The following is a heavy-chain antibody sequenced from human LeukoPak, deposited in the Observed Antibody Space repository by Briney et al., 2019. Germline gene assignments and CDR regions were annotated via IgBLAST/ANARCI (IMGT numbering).Heavy chain of an antibody. CDR1: GFTFTGHA. CDR3: AKGGFNYPGY. Sequence: GGSLRLSCAASGFTFTGHAMTWVRQAPGKGLEWVSGISASGGNTIYADAVKGRFTISRDNSKNTLYLQMNSLRADDTALYYCAKGGFNYPGYWGQGTLVTVSS. J-gene: IGHJ4*02. V-gene: IGHV3-23*01. D-gene: IGHD5-18*01. CDR2: ISASGGNT.